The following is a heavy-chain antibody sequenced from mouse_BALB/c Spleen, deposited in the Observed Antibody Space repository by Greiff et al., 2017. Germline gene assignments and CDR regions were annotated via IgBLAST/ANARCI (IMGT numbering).Heavy chain of an antibody. J-gene: IGHJ4*01. CDR3: AREVSYYAMDY. V-gene: IGHV1S29*02. D-gene: IGHD2-2*01. CDR1: GYTFTDYN. CDR2: IYPYNGGT. Sequence: DVKLVESGPELVKPGASVKISCKASGYTFTDYNMHWVKQSHGKSLEWIGYIYPYNGGTGYNQKFKGKATMTVDKSSSTAYMELARLTSEDSAIYYCAREVSYYAMDYWGQGTSVTVSS.